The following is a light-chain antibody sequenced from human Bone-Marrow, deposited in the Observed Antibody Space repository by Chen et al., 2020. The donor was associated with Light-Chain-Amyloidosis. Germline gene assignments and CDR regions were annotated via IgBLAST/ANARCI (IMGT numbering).Light chain of an antibody. Sequence: EIVLTQSPDTLSLSPGEGANLSCRASQTFSSNYLTWYQQKFGQAPRLLIYGSSSRATGIPDRFTGSGSGTDFTLTINRLEPEDFAMYYCQQYGTSPLTFGGGTKVEIK. CDR3: QQYGTSPLT. CDR2: GSS. J-gene: IGKJ4*01. CDR1: QTFSSNY. V-gene: IGKV3-20*01.